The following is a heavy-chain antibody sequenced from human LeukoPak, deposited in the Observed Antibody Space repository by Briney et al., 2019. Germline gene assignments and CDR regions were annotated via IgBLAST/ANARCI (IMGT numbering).Heavy chain of an antibody. CDR1: GFTFSSYA. CDR2: ISGSGGST. CDR3: AKVPLPVASHYGAFVI. D-gene: IGHD4-17*01. J-gene: IGHJ3*02. Sequence: PGGSLRLSCAASGFTFSSYAMSWVRQAPGKGLEWVSAISGSGGSTYYAGSVKGRFTISRDNSKNTLYLQMNSLRAEDTAVYYCAKVPLPVASHYGAFVIWGEGTRVSVSS. V-gene: IGHV3-23*01.